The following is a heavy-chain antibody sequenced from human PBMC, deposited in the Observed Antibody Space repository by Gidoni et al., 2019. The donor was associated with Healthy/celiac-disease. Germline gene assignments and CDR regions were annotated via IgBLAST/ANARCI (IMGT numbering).Heavy chain of an antibody. D-gene: IGHD6-13*01. CDR3: ARGRIAAAGTDYYFDY. CDR2: ITHSGST. J-gene: IGHJ4*02. CDR1: GGSFSGYY. Sequence: QVQLQQWGAGLLKPSETLSLTCADYGGSFSGYYWSWIRQPPGKGLEWIGEITHSGSTNYNPSLKSRVTISLDTSKNQFSLKLSSVTAADTAVYYCARGRIAAAGTDYYFDYWGQGTLVTVSS. V-gene: IGHV4-34*01.